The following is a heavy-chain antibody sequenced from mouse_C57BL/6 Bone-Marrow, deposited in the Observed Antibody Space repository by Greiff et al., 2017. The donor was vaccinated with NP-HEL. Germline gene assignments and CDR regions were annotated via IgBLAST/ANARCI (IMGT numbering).Heavy chain of an antibody. CDR2: IDPSDSYT. CDR1: GYTFTSYW. D-gene: IGHD2-4*01. J-gene: IGHJ3*01. CDR3: ARMVSCDYGWFAY. Sequence: QVQLQQPGAELVMPGASVKLSCKASGYTFTSYWMHWVKQRPGQGLEWIGEIDPSDSYTNYNQKFKGKSTLTVDKSSSTAYMQLSSLTSEDSAVYYCARMVSCDYGWFAYWGQGTLVTVSA. V-gene: IGHV1-69*01.